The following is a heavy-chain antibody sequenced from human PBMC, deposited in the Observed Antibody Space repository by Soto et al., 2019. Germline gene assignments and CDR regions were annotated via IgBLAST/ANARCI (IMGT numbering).Heavy chain of an antibody. CDR3: LRDTSWSRPY. CDR2: IQVGGDT. J-gene: IGHJ4*02. CDR1: GVSISSGGHY. D-gene: IGHD2-15*01. V-gene: IGHV4-30-4*01. Sequence: QVQLQESGPGLVKPSQTLSLTCTVSGVSISSGGHYWSWIRQTPGKGLEWVGYIQVGGDTFYNPSLEGRVSMSADTSKNQFSLDLTAVTAADTAVYYCLRDTSWSRPYWGQGTLVTVSS.